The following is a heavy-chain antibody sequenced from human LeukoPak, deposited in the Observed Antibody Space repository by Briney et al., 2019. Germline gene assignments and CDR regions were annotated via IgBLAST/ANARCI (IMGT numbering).Heavy chain of an antibody. CDR2: INHSGST. CDR1: GGSFSGYY. V-gene: IGHV4-34*01. Sequence: PSETLSFTCAVYGGSFSGYYWSWIRQPPGKGLEWIGEINHSGSTNYNPSLKSRVTISVDTSKNQFSLKLSSVTAADTAVYYCAREGGSSWSYYYYYMDVWGKGTTVTVSS. CDR3: AREGGSSWSYYYYYMDV. D-gene: IGHD6-13*01. J-gene: IGHJ6*03.